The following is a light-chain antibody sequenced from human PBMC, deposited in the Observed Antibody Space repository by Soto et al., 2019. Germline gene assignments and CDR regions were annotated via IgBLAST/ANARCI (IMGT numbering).Light chain of an antibody. CDR3: QKHNSAPYT. Sequence: DIQMTQSPSSLSASVGDRVTISCRASQDISIYLAWYQQKQGKVPNLLIYAASTLQSGVPSRFSGIGSETDFTLTISSLQPEDDATYYGQKHNSAPYTFGQGTKLEIK. CDR1: QDISIY. V-gene: IGKV1-27*01. J-gene: IGKJ2*01. CDR2: AAS.